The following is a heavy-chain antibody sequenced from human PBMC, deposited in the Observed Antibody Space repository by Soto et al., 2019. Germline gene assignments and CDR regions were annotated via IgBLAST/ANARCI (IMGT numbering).Heavy chain of an antibody. V-gene: IGHV1-3*01. CDR1: GYTFTSYA. D-gene: IGHD1-26*01. J-gene: IGHJ4*02. CDR2: INAGNGNT. CDR3: IWWELGESFEF. Sequence: ASVKVSCKASGYTFTSYAMHWVRQAPGQRLEWMGWINAGNGNTKYSQKFQGRVTITRDTSASTAYMELSSLRSDDTAIYYCIWWELGESFEFWGQGTLVTVSS.